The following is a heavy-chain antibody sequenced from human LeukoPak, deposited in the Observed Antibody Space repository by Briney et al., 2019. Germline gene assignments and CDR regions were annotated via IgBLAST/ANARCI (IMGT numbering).Heavy chain of an antibody. CDR3: ARTIAQYSNSWLYFYYGLDV. D-gene: IGHD6-13*01. J-gene: IGHJ6*02. CDR1: GFAFGGYA. Sequence: GGSLRLSCTASGFAFGGYAMSWVRQAPGKGLEWVSSISGGSEDTYYAGSVKGRFTISRDNSKSTLYLQLNSLRAEDTAVYYCARTIAQYSNSWLYFYYGLDVWGQGTTVTVS. V-gene: IGHV3-23*01. CDR2: ISGGSEDT.